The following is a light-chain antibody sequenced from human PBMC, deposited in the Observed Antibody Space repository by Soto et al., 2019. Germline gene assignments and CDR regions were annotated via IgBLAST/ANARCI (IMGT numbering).Light chain of an antibody. CDR2: GAS. CDR1: QSVSSN. V-gene: IGKV3-15*01. Sequence: EIVMTQSPATLSASSGERATLSCRASQSVSSNLAWYQQKPGQAPRLLIYGASTRATGIPARFSGSGSGTEFTLTISSLQSEDFAVFYCQQYNNWPPITFGQGTKLEIK. CDR3: QQYNNWPPIT. J-gene: IGKJ2*01.